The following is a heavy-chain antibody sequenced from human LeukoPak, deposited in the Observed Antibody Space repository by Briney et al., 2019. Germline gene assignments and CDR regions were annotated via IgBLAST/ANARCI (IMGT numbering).Heavy chain of an antibody. CDR3: ATYRQVLLPFES. V-gene: IGHV3-20*04. D-gene: IGHD2-8*02. J-gene: IGHJ4*02. Sequence: GGSLRLSCAASGFTFRTSGMNWVRQAPGKGLEWVSGINWNGGSTGYADSVRGRFTISRDNSKSTLSLQMNSLRAEDTAIYYCATYRQVLLPFESWGQGTLVTVSS. CDR1: GFTFRTSG. CDR2: INWNGGST.